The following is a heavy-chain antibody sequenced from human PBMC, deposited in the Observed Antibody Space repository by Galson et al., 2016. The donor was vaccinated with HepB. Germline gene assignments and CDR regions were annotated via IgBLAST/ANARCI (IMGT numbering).Heavy chain of an antibody. CDR3: ARDTSYSMDV. CDR1: GYTFTNYP. CDR2: IRTGDGYT. V-gene: IGHV1-3*04. J-gene: IGHJ6*02. Sequence: SCKASGYTFTNYPMHWVRQAPGQRLEWMGWIRTGDGYTTYSQDFQGRVTITRDTSASTAYMELSSLRSEDTAVYFCARDTSYSMDVWGQGTTVTVSS.